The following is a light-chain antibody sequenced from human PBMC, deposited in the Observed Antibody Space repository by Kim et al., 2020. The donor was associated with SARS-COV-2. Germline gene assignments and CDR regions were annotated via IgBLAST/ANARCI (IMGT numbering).Light chain of an antibody. J-gene: IGKJ5*01. CDR1: HSIINS. Sequence: LFPGERDTLACRASHSIINSLACYQQKPGQAPRLLIYDASNGATDITARFSGSGSGTDFTLTISSLEPEDFSVYFCQQRSRWPPTFGQGTRLEIK. V-gene: IGKV3-11*01. CDR2: DAS. CDR3: QQRSRWPPT.